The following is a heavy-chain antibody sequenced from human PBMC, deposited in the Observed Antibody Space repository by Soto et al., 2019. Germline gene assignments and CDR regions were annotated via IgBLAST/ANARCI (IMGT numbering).Heavy chain of an antibody. CDR1: GGSISSGGYY. V-gene: IGHV4-31*03. D-gene: IGHD2-2*01. CDR3: ATSGSTSYYYYGMDV. Sequence: PSETLSLTCTVSGGSISSGGYYWSWIRQHPGKGLEWIGYIYYSGSTYYNPSLKSRVTISVDTSKNQFSLKLSSVTAADTAVYYCATSGSTSYYYYGMDVWGQGTTVTVSS. CDR2: IYYSGST. J-gene: IGHJ6*02.